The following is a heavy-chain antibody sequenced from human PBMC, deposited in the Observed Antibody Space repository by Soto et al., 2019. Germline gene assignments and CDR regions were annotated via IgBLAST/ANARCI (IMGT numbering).Heavy chain of an antibody. Sequence: EASVKVSCKASGGTFSSYAISWVRQAPGQGLEWMGGIIPIFGTANYAQKFQGRVTITADESTSTAYMELSSLRSEDTAVYYCASRSSSWYVNWGQGTLVTVSS. J-gene: IGHJ4*02. CDR1: GGTFSSYA. D-gene: IGHD6-13*01. CDR3: ASRSSSWYVN. V-gene: IGHV1-69*13. CDR2: IIPIFGTA.